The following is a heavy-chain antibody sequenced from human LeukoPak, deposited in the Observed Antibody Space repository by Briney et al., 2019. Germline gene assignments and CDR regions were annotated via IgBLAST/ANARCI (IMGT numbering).Heavy chain of an antibody. CDR2: INPNSGGT. CDR1: GYTFTGYY. D-gene: IGHD3-3*01. Sequence: ASVKVSCKASGYTFTGYYMHWVRQAPGQGLEWMGRINPNSGGTNYAQKFQGRVTMTRDTSISTAYVELSRLRSDDTAVYYCARVLWSGYLRWFDPWGQGTLVTVSS. V-gene: IGHV1-2*06. CDR3: ARVLWSGYLRWFDP. J-gene: IGHJ5*02.